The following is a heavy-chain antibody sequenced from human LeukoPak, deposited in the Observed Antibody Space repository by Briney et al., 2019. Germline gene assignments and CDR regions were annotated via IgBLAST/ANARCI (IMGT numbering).Heavy chain of an antibody. J-gene: IGHJ4*02. Sequence: GESLKISCKGSGYSFTSYWIGWVRRMPGKGLEWMAIIYPDDSDTRYSPSFRGQVTISADKSISTAYLQWSSLKASDTAMYYCARREGIAATVDYWGQGTLVTVSS. V-gene: IGHV5-51*01. D-gene: IGHD6-13*01. CDR2: IYPDDSDT. CDR3: ARREGIAATVDY. CDR1: GYSFTSYW.